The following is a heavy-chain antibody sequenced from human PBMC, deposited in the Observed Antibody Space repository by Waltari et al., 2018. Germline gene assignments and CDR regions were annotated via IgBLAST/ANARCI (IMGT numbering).Heavy chain of an antibody. CDR2: IIPIFGTA. J-gene: IGHJ6*02. CDR1: GGTFSSYA. D-gene: IGHD2-21*01. V-gene: IGHV1-69*13. Sequence: QVQLVQSGAEVKKPGSSVKVSCKASGGTFSSYAISWVRQAPGQGLEWMGGIIPIFGTANYAQKFQGRVTITADESTSTAYMELSSLRSEDTAVYYCARDMAYCGGDCFFGYYYYGMDVWGQGTTVTVSS. CDR3: ARDMAYCGGDCFFGYYYYGMDV.